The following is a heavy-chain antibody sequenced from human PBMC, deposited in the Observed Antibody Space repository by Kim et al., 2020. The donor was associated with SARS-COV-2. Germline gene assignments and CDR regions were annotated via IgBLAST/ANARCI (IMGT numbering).Heavy chain of an antibody. D-gene: IGHD4-4*01. V-gene: IGHV3-30*18. CDR3: AKDLLITVTPAGVDP. Sequence: GGSLRLSCAASGFTFSSYGMHWVRQAPGKGLEWVAVISYDGSNKYYADSVKGRFTISRDNSKNTLYLQMNSLRAEDTAVYYCAKDLLITVTPAGVDPWGQGTLVTVSS. CDR1: GFTFSSYG. CDR2: ISYDGSNK. J-gene: IGHJ5*02.